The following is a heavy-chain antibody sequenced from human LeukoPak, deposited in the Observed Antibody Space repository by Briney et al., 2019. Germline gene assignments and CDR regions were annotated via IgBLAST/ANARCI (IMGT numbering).Heavy chain of an antibody. Sequence: SETLSLTCTVSGASTDRRVSTNSYYWSWIRQFPGKGLEWIGNIYNIGSVTYKPSLRSRVTMSIDMSKKQLSLRLTSATAADTAVYFCATNSSGSALDYWGQGILVTVSS. V-gene: IGHV4-61*05. CDR2: IYNIGSV. J-gene: IGHJ4*02. CDR3: ATNSSGSALDY. D-gene: IGHD3-22*01. CDR1: GASTDRRVSTNSYY.